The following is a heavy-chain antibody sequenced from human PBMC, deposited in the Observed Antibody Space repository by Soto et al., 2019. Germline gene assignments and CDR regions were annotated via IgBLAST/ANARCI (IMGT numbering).Heavy chain of an antibody. V-gene: IGHV3-74*01. CDR1: GFTFSDSW. CDR2: VNTDETIR. D-gene: IGHD7-27*01. CDR3: ARASMGTLDY. J-gene: IGHJ4*02. Sequence: EVQLVQSGGGLVQPGGSLRLSCAASGFTFSDSWMYWVRQVPGKGLMWAARVNTDETIRDYADSVKGRFTISRDNAKNTLLLQMNSLRAEDTAVYYCARASMGTLDYWGQGTVVTVSS.